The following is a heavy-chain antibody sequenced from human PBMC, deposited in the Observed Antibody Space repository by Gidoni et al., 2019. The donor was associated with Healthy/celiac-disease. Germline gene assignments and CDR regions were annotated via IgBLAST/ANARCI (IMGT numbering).Heavy chain of an antibody. V-gene: IGHV3-11*01. CDR2: NRSSGSTK. D-gene: IGHD1-1*01. J-gene: IGHJ3*02. Sequence: QVQLVESGGGLVKPGGSLRLSCAASGFTFSDYYLVWIRQDPGKGLGWVSYNRSSGSTKYYANSVKGRFTISKDNGKNSLYLQMNSLRAEDTAVYYCARDGGPVQLERRAYAFDIWGQGKMVTVSS. CDR1: GFTFSDYY. CDR3: ARDGGPVQLERRAYAFDI.